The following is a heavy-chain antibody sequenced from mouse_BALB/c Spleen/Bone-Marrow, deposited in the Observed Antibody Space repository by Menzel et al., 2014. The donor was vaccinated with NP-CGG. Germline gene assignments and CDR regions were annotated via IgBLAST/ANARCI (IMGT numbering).Heavy chain of an antibody. CDR1: GFSFSNYG. J-gene: IGHJ3*01. V-gene: IGHV5-9-2*01. Sequence: EVNVVESGGGLVKSGGSLKLSCAASGFSFSNYGMSWLRQTPEKRLEWVATISGDGRYTFYSDSAKGRFTISRDNAKNNLYLQLSGLSSEDTALYYCARHAYYDQTEVSFVCRGQGTLVTVSA. CDR3: ARHAYYDQTEVSFVC. D-gene: IGHD2-4*01. CDR2: ISGDGRYT.